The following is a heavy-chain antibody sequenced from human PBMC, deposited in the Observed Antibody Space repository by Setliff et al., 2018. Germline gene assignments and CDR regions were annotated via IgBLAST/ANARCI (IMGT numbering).Heavy chain of an antibody. V-gene: IGHV1-18*01. Sequence: ASVKVSCKASDDILTSYGLSWVRQAPGQGLEWMGWISTYNGHTNYAQRFQGRVTMTTETYTRTAYMELRTLRSDDAALYYCAISSLSIFRGGNCPNVFDMCGKGTMVAGSS. CDR2: ISTYNGHT. CDR1: DDILTSYG. D-gene: IGHD2-15*01. J-gene: IGHJ3*02. CDR3: AISSLSIFRGGNCPNVFDM.